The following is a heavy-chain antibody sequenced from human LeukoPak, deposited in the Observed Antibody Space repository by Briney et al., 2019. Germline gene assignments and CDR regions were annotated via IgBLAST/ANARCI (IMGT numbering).Heavy chain of an antibody. J-gene: IGHJ4*02. CDR1: GFTFSGFY. D-gene: IGHD2-15*01. CDR3: IRQNCSGGSCSYVDY. Sequence: GGALRLSCAASGFTFSGFYMHWVRQASGKGLEWVGLIRTKPHTYTTVYAASVQGRFTISRDDSKNTAYLQMNSLKAEDTAVYYCIRQNCSGGSCSYVDYLGQGTLVTVSS. CDR2: IRTKPHTYTT. V-gene: IGHV3-73*01.